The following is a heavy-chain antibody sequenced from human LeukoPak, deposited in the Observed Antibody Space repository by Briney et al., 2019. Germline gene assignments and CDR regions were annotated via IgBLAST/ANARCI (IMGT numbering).Heavy chain of an antibody. Sequence: GESLKISCKGSGYSFTSYWIGWVRQMPGKGLEWMGIIYPGDSDTRYSPSFQGQVTISADKSISTAYLQWSSLKASDTAMYYCARQAVDYYYGMDVWGQGTTVTVSS. D-gene: IGHD6-25*01. V-gene: IGHV5-51*01. J-gene: IGHJ6*02. CDR1: GYSFTSYW. CDR3: ARQAVDYYYGMDV. CDR2: IYPGDSDT.